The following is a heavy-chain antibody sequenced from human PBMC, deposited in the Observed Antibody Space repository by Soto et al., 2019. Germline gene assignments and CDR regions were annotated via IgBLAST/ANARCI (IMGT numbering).Heavy chain of an antibody. Sequence: PSETLSLTCTVSGGSISSYYWGWIRQPPGKGLEWIGSIYYSGSTYYNPSLKSRVTMSVDTSKRQFSLKLSSVTAADTAVYYCVRESRLGPNGFDPWGQGTLVTVSS. V-gene: IGHV4-39*07. CDR1: GGSISSYY. CDR3: VRESRLGPNGFDP. CDR2: IYYSGST. D-gene: IGHD2-2*01. J-gene: IGHJ5*02.